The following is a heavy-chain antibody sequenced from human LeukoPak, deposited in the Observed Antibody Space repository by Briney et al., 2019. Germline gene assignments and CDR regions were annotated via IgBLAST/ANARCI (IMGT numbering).Heavy chain of an antibody. J-gene: IGHJ4*02. CDR2: IYYSGST. V-gene: IGHV4-59*12. D-gene: IGHD5-24*01. Sequence: PSETLSLTCTVSGGSISSYYWSWIRQPPWKGLEWIGYIYYSGSTNYNPSLRSRVTISVDTSKNHFSLKLSSVTAADTAVYYCARNRDGYNSFDYWGQGTLVTVSS. CDR3: ARNRDGYNSFDY. CDR1: GGSISSYY.